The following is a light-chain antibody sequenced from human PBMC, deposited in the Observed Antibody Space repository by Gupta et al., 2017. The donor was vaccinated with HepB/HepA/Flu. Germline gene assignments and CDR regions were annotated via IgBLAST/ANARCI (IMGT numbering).Light chain of an antibody. CDR2: QNV. Sequence: SYDLTQPPSVSVSPGQTASITCSGAKLGNKYVCWYQQKPGQSPVQVIYQNVERPSGIPERFSGSNAGTTAALKVRVTKAIDEADDYCQEWDSRTENVVFGGGTKLTVL. CDR3: QEWDSRTENVV. CDR1: KLGNKY. V-gene: IGLV3-1*01. J-gene: IGLJ2*01.